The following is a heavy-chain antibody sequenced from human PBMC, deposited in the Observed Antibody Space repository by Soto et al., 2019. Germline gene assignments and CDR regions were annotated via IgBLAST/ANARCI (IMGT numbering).Heavy chain of an antibody. Sequence: SDTLSLTCAVYGWSFTGYSWTWIRQSPRKGLEWIGQINDSGSTNYNPSLKSRVAISLVTSKNQFSLELTSVTAADTAVYYCARGLFSENYYSGGWYYFDSWGQGTLVT. D-gene: IGHD1-26*01. V-gene: IGHV4-34*01. J-gene: IGHJ4*02. CDR2: INDSGST. CDR3: ARGLFSENYYSGGWYYFDS. CDR1: GWSFTGYS.